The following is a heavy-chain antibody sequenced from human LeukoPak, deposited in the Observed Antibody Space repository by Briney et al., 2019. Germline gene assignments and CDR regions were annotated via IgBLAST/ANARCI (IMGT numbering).Heavy chain of an antibody. CDR3: AKDRHETSVWPYYYAMDV. Sequence: GGSLRLSCAASGFIFSARAMTWVRKAPGKGLEWVSYITASGDSTHYADSVKGRFIISRDSTKNTLYLQMNSLRAEDTAVYYCAKDRHETSVWPYYYAMDVWGQGTTVTVSS. CDR2: ITASGDST. CDR1: GFIFSARA. J-gene: IGHJ6*02. D-gene: IGHD3-22*01. V-gene: IGHV3-23*01.